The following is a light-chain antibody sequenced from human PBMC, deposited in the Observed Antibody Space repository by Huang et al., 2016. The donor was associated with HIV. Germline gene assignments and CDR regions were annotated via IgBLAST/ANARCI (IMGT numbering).Light chain of an antibody. J-gene: IGKJ3*01. V-gene: IGKV3-20*01. CDR2: GAS. CDR1: QSISSSS. CDR3: HQYGSPPFT. Sequence: QSPGTLSLSPGERVTLSCRASQSISSSSLAWYLQKPGQAPTLLIHGASTRATDIPDRFSGSGSGTDFTLTISRLEPEDFAVYYCHQYGSPPFTFGPGTKVDIK.